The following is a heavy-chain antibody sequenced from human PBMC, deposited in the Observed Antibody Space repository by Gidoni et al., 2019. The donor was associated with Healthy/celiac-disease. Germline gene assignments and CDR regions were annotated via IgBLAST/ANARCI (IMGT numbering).Heavy chain of an antibody. Sequence: EVQLVESGGGLVQPGGSLRLSCAASGFTLSSNYMSWVRQAPGKGLEWVSVIYSGGSTYYADSVKGRFTISRDNSKNTLYLQMNSLRAEDTAVYYCARDSGWELHQIGAFDIWGQGTMVTVSS. D-gene: IGHD1-26*01. CDR3: ARDSGWELHQIGAFDI. J-gene: IGHJ3*02. CDR1: GFTLSSNY. V-gene: IGHV3-66*01. CDR2: IYSGGST.